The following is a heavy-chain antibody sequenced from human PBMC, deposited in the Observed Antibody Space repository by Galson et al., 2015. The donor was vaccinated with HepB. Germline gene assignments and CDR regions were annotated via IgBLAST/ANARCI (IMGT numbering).Heavy chain of an antibody. D-gene: IGHD3-3*01. Sequence: SETLSLTCGVYGGSFSGYYWSWIRQPPGKGLEWIGEINHSGSTNYNPSLKSRVTISVDTSRNQIFLKLSSVTAADTAVYYCARGRIYDFWSGSYMKVPQFDYWGQGTLVTVSS. J-gene: IGHJ4*02. CDR2: INHSGST. CDR3: ARGRIYDFWSGSYMKVPQFDY. CDR1: GGSFSGYY. V-gene: IGHV4-34*01.